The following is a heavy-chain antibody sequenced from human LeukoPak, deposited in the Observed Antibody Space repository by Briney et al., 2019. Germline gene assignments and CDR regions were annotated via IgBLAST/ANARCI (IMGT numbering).Heavy chain of an antibody. D-gene: IGHD3-10*01. Sequence: GGSLRLSCAVSGFSFSAYAMHWVRQAPGKGLEWVAVISYDGNYKYYADSVKGGFTISRDNSKNTLYLQMNSLRAEDTAVYYCAREGRYYGSGSYYRGDFDYWGQGTLVTVSS. CDR2: ISYDGNYK. CDR3: AREGRYYGSGSYYRGDFDY. J-gene: IGHJ4*02. CDR1: GFSFSAYA. V-gene: IGHV3-30*04.